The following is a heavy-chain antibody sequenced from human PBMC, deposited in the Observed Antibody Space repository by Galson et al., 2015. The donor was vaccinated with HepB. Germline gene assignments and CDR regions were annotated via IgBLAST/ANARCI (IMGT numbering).Heavy chain of an antibody. J-gene: IGHJ5*02. CDR2: ISAYNGNT. V-gene: IGHV1-18*04. CDR1: GYTFANYG. CDR3: ARDRPLLVDMFYYDSSGP. Sequence: SVKVSCKASGYTFANYGISWVRQAPGQGLEWMGWISAYNGNTNYAQKFQARVTMTTDTSTSTAYMELKSLRSDDTAVYYCARDRPLLVDMFYYDSSGPWGQGTLVTVSS. D-gene: IGHD3-22*01.